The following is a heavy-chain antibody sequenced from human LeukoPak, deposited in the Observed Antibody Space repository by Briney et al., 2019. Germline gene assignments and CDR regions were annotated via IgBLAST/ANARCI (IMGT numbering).Heavy chain of an antibody. V-gene: IGHV1-69*13. Sequence: SVKVSCKASGGTFSSYAISWVRQAPGQGLEWMGGIIPIFGTANYAQKFQGRVTITADESTSTAYMELSSLRSEDTAVYYCARVGGSDSSGWYWDFDYYYGMDVWGQGTTVTVSS. D-gene: IGHD6-19*01. CDR3: ARVGGSDSSGWYWDFDYYYGMDV. CDR1: GGTFSSYA. J-gene: IGHJ6*02. CDR2: IIPIFGTA.